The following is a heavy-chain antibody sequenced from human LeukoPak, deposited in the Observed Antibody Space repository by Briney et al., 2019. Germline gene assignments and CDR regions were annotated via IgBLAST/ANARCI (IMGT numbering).Heavy chain of an antibody. CDR3: TRRAARWQFDL. D-gene: IGHD5-24*01. J-gene: IGHJ2*01. V-gene: IGHV3-9*01. CDR1: GFNFDDYA. Sequence: SLRLSCAVSGFNFDDYAMHWVRQAPGRGLEWVSGINWKTGNGIYADSVKGRFTISRDNAKNYLYLQMSSLRAEDTALYYCTRRAARWQFDLWGRGTLLTVSS. CDR2: INWKTGNG.